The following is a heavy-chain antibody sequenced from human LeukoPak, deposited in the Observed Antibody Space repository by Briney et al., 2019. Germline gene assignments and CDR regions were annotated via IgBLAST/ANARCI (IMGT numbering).Heavy chain of an antibody. D-gene: IGHD3-22*01. CDR1: GFTFSSYA. CDR2: ISGSGGST. Sequence: PGGSLRLSCAASGFTFSSYAMSWVRQAPGKGLEWVSAISGSGGSTYYADSVKGRFTISRDNSKNTLYLQMNSLRAEDTAVYYCAKDRRGSSGYSEGDYWGQGTLVTVSS. V-gene: IGHV3-23*01. J-gene: IGHJ4*02. CDR3: AKDRRGSSGYSEGDY.